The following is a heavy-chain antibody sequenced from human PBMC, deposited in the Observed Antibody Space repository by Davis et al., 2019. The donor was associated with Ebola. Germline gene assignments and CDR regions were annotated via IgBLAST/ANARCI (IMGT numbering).Heavy chain of an antibody. Sequence: GGSLRLSCAASGFTFSSYAMHWVCQVPGKGLEYVSAISSNGGSTYYANSVKGRFTISRDNSKNTLYLQMGSLRAEDMAVYYCARGGNQKDIVVVVAATPFDYWGQGTLVTVSS. J-gene: IGHJ4*02. V-gene: IGHV3-64*01. D-gene: IGHD2-15*01. CDR1: GFTFSSYA. CDR2: ISSNGGST. CDR3: ARGGNQKDIVVVVAATPFDY.